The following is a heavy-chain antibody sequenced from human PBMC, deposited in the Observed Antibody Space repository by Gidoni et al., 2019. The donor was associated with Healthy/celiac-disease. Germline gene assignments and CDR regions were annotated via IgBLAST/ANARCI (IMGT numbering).Heavy chain of an antibody. Sequence: QLQLLQSGAEVTKPGASVKVSGRASGYPLTGYYMHWVRQAPGQGLEWMGWINPNSGGTNDAQKFQGWVTMTRDTSISTAYMELSRLRYDATAVYYCARDNRIVGAFDIWGQGTMVTVS. J-gene: IGHJ3*02. V-gene: IGHV1-2*04. CDR1: GYPLTGYY. CDR3: ARDNRIVGAFDI. D-gene: IGHD1-26*01. CDR2: INPNSGGT.